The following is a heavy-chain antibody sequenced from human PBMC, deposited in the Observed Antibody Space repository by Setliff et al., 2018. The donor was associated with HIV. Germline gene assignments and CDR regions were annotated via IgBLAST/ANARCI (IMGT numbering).Heavy chain of an antibody. Sequence: SVKVSCKASGGALSTYAISWVRQAPGQGLEWMGRIIPLFNSPTYAPKFRGRVTITADKSTMTAYVELSSLTSDDTALYFCVREVRAAYKGPLWFGQSDPRPDTFDIWGQGTVVTVS. CDR2: IIPLFNSP. D-gene: IGHD3-10*01. V-gene: IGHV1-69*06. CDR1: GGALSTYA. CDR3: VREVRAAYKGPLWFGQSDPRPDTFDI. J-gene: IGHJ3*02.